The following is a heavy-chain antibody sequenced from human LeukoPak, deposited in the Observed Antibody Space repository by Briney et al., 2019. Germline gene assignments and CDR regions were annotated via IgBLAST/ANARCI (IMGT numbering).Heavy chain of an antibody. CDR2: IYYSGST. CDR3: ARGSHDSSGYYYEGANYYYYMDV. CDR1: GGSISSYY. D-gene: IGHD3-22*01. J-gene: IGHJ6*03. Sequence: SETLSLTCTVSGGSISSYYWSWIRQPPGKGLEWIGYIYYSGSTNYNPSLKSRVTISVDTSRNQFSLKLSSVTAADTAVYYCARGSHDSSGYYYEGANYYYYMDVWGKGTTVTVPS. V-gene: IGHV4-59*01.